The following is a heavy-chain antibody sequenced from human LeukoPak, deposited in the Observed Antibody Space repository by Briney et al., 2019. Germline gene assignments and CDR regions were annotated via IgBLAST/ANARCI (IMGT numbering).Heavy chain of an antibody. CDR3: VRDFYGVGDY. Sequence: SETLSLTCTVSGYSISSGDYWGWIRQPPGKGLEWIGSIYHSGRTYYNPSLKSRVTISVDTSKNQVSLILTSVTAADTAVYYCVRDFYGVGDYWGQGTLVTVSS. CDR1: GYSISSGDY. D-gene: IGHD2/OR15-2a*01. CDR2: IYHSGRT. J-gene: IGHJ4*02. V-gene: IGHV4-38-2*02.